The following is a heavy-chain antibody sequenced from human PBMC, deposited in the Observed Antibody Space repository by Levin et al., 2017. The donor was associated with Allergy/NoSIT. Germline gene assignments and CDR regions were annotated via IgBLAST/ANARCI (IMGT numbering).Heavy chain of an antibody. J-gene: IGHJ4*02. V-gene: IGHV2-5*01. CDR3: AHRLGYLGERDRPFED. D-gene: IGHD3-16*01. Sequence: SGPTLVKPTQTLTLTCTFSGFSLSASGIAVGWIRQPPGKALEWLAVIYWIDEKSYSPSLKSRLTITKGTSKNQVVLTMTDMDPVDTATYYCAHRLGYLGERDRPFEDWGQGTLVTVSS. CDR2: IYWIDEK. CDR1: GFSLSASGIA.